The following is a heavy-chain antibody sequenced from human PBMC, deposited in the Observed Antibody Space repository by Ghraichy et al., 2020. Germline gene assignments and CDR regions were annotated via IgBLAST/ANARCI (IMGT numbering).Heavy chain of an antibody. D-gene: IGHD1-7*01. Sequence: GGSLRLSCAASGFTFSSYAMSWVRQAPGKGLEWVSAISGSGGSTYYADSVKGRFTISRDNSKNTLYLQMNSLRAEDTAVYYCAKRLYWNYAYYYGMDVWGQGTTVTVSS. CDR2: ISGSGGST. CDR3: AKRLYWNYAYYYGMDV. CDR1: GFTFSSYA. V-gene: IGHV3-23*01. J-gene: IGHJ6*02.